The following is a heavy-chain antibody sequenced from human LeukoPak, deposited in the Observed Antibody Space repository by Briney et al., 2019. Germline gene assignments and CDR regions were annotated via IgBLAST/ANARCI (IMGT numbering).Heavy chain of an antibody. CDR3: ARVSTTVTYYFDY. V-gene: IGHV3-21*01. J-gene: IGHJ4*02. D-gene: IGHD4-11*01. CDR2: ISSSDSYI. CDR1: GFTFSYYT. Sequence: GGSLRLSCAASGFTFSYYTMNWVRQAPGKGLEWVSSISSSDSYIYYADSVKGRFTVSRDYARNSLYLQMNSLRAEDTAVYYCARVSTTVTYYFDYWGQGALVTVSS.